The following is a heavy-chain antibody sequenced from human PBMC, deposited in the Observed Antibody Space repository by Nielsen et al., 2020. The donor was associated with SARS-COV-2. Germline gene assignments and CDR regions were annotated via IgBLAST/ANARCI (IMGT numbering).Heavy chain of an antibody. CDR1: GITFSSYA. CDR2: ISGSGGST. V-gene: IGHV3-23*01. J-gene: IGHJ4*02. CDR3: AKRVPYFDY. D-gene: IGHD2-2*01. Sequence: GESLKISCAASGITFSSYAMSWVRQAPGKGLEWVSAISGSGGSTYYADSVKGRFTISRDNSKNTLYLQMNSLRAEDTAVYYCAKRVPYFDYWGQGTLVTVSS.